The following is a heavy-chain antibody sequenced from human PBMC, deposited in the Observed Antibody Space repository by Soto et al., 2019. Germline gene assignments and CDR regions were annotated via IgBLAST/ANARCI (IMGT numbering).Heavy chain of an antibody. J-gene: IGHJ6*02. D-gene: IGHD4-17*01. CDR1: GGTFSSYA. Sequence: QVQLVQSGAEVKKPGSSVKVSCKASGGTFSSYAISWVRQAPGQGLEWMGGIIPIFGTANYAQKFQGRVTITADESTSTAYMELCSLRSEDTAVYYCARASLSYGDSHYYYYYCGMDVWGQGTTVTVSS. CDR2: IIPIFGTA. V-gene: IGHV1-69*01. CDR3: ARASLSYGDSHYYYYYCGMDV.